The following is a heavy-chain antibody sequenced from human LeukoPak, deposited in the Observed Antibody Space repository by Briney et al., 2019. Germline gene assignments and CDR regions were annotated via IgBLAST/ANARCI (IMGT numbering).Heavy chain of an antibody. CDR2: IYYSGST. V-gene: IGHV4-59*12. J-gene: IGHJ4*02. Sequence: SEILSLTCTISGGSISSYYWSWIRQPPGKGLEWIGYIYYSGSTNYNPSLKSRVTISVDTSKNQFSLKLSSVTAADTAVYYCARDPMGAAAGDYWGQGTLVTVSS. CDR3: ARDPMGAAAGDY. D-gene: IGHD6-13*01. CDR1: GGSISSYY.